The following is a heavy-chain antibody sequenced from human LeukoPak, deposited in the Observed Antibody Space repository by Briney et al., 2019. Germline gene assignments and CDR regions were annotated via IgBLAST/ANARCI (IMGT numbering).Heavy chain of an antibody. CDR3: AKDVPRKSSGWYDVGFDY. Sequence: GRSLRLSCAASGFTFSSYGMHWVRQAPGKGLEWVAVISYDGSNKYYADSVKGRFTISRDNSKNTLYLQMNSLRAEDTAVYYCAKDVPRKSSGWYDVGFDYWGQGTLVTVSS. D-gene: IGHD6-19*01. CDR2: ISYDGSNK. J-gene: IGHJ4*02. V-gene: IGHV3-30*18. CDR1: GFTFSSYG.